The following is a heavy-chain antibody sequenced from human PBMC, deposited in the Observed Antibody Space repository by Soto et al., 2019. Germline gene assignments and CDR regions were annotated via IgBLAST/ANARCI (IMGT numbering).Heavy chain of an antibody. CDR2: IYYSGST. CDR1: GGSISSYY. V-gene: IGHV4-59*01. J-gene: IGHJ4*02. D-gene: IGHD1-26*01. Sequence: SETLSLTCTVSGGSISSYYWSWIRQPPGKGLEWIGYIYYSGSTNYNPSLKSRVTISVDTSKNQFSLKLSSVTAADTAVYYCARDRGVGAWYYFDYWGQGTLVT. CDR3: ARDRGVGAWYYFDY.